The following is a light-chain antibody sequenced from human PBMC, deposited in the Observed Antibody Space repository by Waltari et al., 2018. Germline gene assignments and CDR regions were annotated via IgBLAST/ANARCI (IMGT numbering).Light chain of an antibody. CDR1: SGAVGAYNY. CDR2: EVS. CDR3: SSYTSSSTWV. J-gene: IGLJ3*02. V-gene: IGLV2-14*01. Sequence: QSALTQPASVSGSPGQSTAISCTGTSGAVGAYNYVSWYQQHPGKAPKLMIYEVSNRPSGVSDRFSGSKSGNTASLTISGLQAEDEADYYCSSYTSSSTWVFGGGTKLTVL.